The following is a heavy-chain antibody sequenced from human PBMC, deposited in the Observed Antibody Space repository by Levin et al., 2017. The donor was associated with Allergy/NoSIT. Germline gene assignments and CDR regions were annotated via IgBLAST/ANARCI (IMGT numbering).Heavy chain of an antibody. CDR2: ISYDGSNK. V-gene: IGHV3-30*18. D-gene: IGHD6-13*01. Sequence: GESLKISCAASGFTFSSYGMHWVRQAPGKGLEWVAVISYDGSNKYYADSVKGRFTISRDNSKNTLYLQMNSLRAEDTAVYYCAKISVRGRVPRHSSSWCFDLWGRGTLVTVSS. J-gene: IGHJ2*01. CDR3: AKISVRGRVPRHSSSWCFDL. CDR1: GFTFSSYG.